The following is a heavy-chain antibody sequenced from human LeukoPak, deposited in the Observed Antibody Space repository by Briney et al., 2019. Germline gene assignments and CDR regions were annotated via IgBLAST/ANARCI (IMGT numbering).Heavy chain of an antibody. CDR1: GYTFTSYG. Sequence: GASVKVSCKASGYTFTSYGISWVRQAPGQGLEWMGWISAYNGNTKYAQKVLGRVTMTTDTSTSTAYMELRSLRYDDTAVYYCARGGLVVVVAATPSTTPGLLHWLDPWGQGTLVSVSS. CDR3: ARGGLVVVVAATPSTTPGLLHWLDP. V-gene: IGHV1-18*01. J-gene: IGHJ5*02. D-gene: IGHD2-15*01. CDR2: ISAYNGNT.